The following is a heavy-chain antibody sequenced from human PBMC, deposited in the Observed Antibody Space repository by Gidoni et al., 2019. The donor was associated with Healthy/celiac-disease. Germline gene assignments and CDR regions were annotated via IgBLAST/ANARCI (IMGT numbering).Heavy chain of an antibody. CDR1: GFTFSSYS. CDR2: ISSSSSYI. Sequence: EVQLVESGGGLVKPGGSLRLSCAASGFTFSSYSMNWVRQAPGKGLEWVSSISSSSSYIYYADSVKGRFTISRDNAKNSLYLQMNSLRAEDTAVYYCARDHCSSTSCYWPPHFDYWGQGTLVTVSS. J-gene: IGHJ4*02. CDR3: ARDHCSSTSCYWPPHFDY. D-gene: IGHD2-2*01. V-gene: IGHV3-21*01.